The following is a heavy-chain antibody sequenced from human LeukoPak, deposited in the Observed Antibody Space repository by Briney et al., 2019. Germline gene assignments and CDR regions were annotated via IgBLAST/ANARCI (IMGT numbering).Heavy chain of an antibody. J-gene: IGHJ6*03. V-gene: IGHV3-15*01. CDR1: GFTFSSYS. CDR2: IKSKTDGGTT. D-gene: IGHD4-17*01. CDR3: AKAGGDYDDYYYYYMDV. Sequence: PGGSLRLSCAASGFTFSSYSMNWVRQAPEKGLEWVGRIKSKTDGGTTDYAAPVKGRFTISRDDSKNTLYLQMNSLRAEDTAVYYCAKAGGDYDDYYYYYMDVWGKGTTVTVSS.